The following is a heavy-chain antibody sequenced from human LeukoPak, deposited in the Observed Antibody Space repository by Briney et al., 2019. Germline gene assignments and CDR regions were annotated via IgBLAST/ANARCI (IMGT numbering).Heavy chain of an antibody. CDR3: ARGQYASSWYRGSRWFDP. V-gene: IGHV1-8*01. J-gene: IGHJ5*02. Sequence: ASVKVSCKASGYTFTSYDINWVRQATGQGLEGGGWMNPNSGNTGDAQKFQGRVTMTRNTSISTAYMELSNLTSEDTAVYYCARGQYASSWYRGSRWFDPWGQGTLVTVSS. D-gene: IGHD6-13*01. CDR1: GYTFTSYD. CDR2: MNPNSGNT.